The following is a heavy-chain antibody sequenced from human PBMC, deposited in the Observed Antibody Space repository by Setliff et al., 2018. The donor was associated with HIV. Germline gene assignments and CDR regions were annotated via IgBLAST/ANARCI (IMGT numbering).Heavy chain of an antibody. D-gene: IGHD3-22*01. Sequence: SETLSLTCTVSSGSISSYYWTWIRQPPGKGLEWIGYIYYSGSTNYNPSLKSRVTISVDTSKNQFSLKLSSVTAADTAVYYCARDRYYYGSSGYSGAFDIWGQGTMVTVSS. CDR1: SGSISSYY. CDR2: IYYSGST. V-gene: IGHV4-59*01. J-gene: IGHJ3*02. CDR3: ARDRYYYGSSGYSGAFDI.